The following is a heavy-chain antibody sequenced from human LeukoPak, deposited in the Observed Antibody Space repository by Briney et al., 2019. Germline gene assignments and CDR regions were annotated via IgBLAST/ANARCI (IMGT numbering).Heavy chain of an antibody. Sequence: GGPLILSCVASGFTFSDHYMDWVRQAPGKGLEWVGRTRNKANGYTTEYAASVKGRITISRDDSRNSLFLQMNSLKTEDTAVYYCARVHSDTWYGNYFDYWGQGTLVTVSS. CDR3: ARVHSDTWYGNYFDY. V-gene: IGHV3-72*01. J-gene: IGHJ4*02. CDR2: TRNKANGYTT. D-gene: IGHD2/OR15-2a*01. CDR1: GFTFSDHY.